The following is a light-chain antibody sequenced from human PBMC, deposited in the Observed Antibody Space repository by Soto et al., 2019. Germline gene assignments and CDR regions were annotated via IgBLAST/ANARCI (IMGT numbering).Light chain of an antibody. CDR1: QSISDT. J-gene: IGKJ1*01. CDR2: GAS. Sequence: EIVLTQSPGTLSLSPGERATLSCRASQSISDTLAWYQQKPGQAPSLLIHGASTRAPGFPARFSGSGSGTEFTLTISSLQSEDFAVYYCQQYNNWPRTFGQGTKVDIK. V-gene: IGKV3-15*01. CDR3: QQYNNWPRT.